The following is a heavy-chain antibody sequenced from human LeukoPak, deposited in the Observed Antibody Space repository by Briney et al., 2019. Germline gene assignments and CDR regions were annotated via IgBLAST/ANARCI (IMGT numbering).Heavy chain of an antibody. CDR3: ARGVAVARYGMDV. CDR1: GYTFTSYG. Sequence: ASVKVSCKASGYTFTSYGISWLRQAPGQGLEWMGWISAYNGNTNYAQKLQGRVTITTDTSTSTAYMDLRSLRSDDTAVYYCARGVAVARYGMDVWGQGTTVTVSS. V-gene: IGHV1-18*01. J-gene: IGHJ6*02. CDR2: ISAYNGNT. D-gene: IGHD6-19*01.